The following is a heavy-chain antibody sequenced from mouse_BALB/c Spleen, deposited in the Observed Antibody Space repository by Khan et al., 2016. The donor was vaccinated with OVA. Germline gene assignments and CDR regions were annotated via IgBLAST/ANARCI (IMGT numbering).Heavy chain of an antibody. CDR2: INTYTGEP. V-gene: IGHV9-3-1*01. CDR1: GYTFTNYG. Sequence: QIQLVQSGPELKKPGETVKISCKASGYTFTNYGVNWVKQTPGQGLKWMGWINTYTGEPTYADDFKGRFVFSLDTSASTAFLPINNLKNEDTATYFGARGGRRAMDYWGQGTSVTVSS. D-gene: IGHD3-3*01. CDR3: ARGGRRAMDY. J-gene: IGHJ4*01.